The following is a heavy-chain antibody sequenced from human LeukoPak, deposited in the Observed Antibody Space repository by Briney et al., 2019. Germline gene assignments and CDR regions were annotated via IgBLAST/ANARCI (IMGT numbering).Heavy chain of an antibody. V-gene: IGHV4-39*01. J-gene: IGHJ4*02. D-gene: IGHD1-1*01. CDR2: FYESGDA. CDR3: ARHPLEFEYTSGPTLLSSCFDN. CDR1: GDSISSRSYY. Sequence: SETLSLTCSVSGDSISSRSYYWGWIRQSPGKGLDYIGSFYESGDAYYNPSLKSRLTISGDTSKNQFYLKLTSVTVADTAVYYCARHPLEFEYTSGPTLLSSCFDNWGQGTLVTVAS.